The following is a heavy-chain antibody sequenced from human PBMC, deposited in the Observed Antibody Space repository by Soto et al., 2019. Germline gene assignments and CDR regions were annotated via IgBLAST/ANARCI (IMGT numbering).Heavy chain of an antibody. Sequence: PSETLSLTCAVYGGSFSGYYWSWIRQPPGKGLEWIGEINHSGSTNYNPSLKSRVTISVDASKNQFSLKLSSVTAADTAVYYCAGGRRCSGGSCYSYFQHWGQGTLVTVSS. V-gene: IGHV4-34*01. CDR2: INHSGST. CDR1: GGSFSGYY. CDR3: AGGRRCSGGSCYSYFQH. J-gene: IGHJ1*01. D-gene: IGHD2-15*01.